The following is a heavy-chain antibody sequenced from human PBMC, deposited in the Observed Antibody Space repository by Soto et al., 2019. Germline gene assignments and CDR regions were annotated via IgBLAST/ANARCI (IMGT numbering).Heavy chain of an antibody. J-gene: IGHJ4*02. Sequence: QIQLVQSRTEVREPGASVKVTCQASGYTFTSYGIIWVRQAPGQGLELMGWISGYNNNKNYAQKYQARVTMTTDTSTRTAYMELRSLRSDDTAVYYCARVGAIAPAEGDYWGQGTLVTVSS. CDR2: ISGYNNNK. V-gene: IGHV1-18*01. D-gene: IGHD6-13*01. CDR3: ARVGAIAPAEGDY. CDR1: GYTFTSYG.